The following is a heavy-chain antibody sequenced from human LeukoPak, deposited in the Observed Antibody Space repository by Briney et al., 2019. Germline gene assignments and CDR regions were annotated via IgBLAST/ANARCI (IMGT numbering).Heavy chain of an antibody. V-gene: IGHV4-34*01. CDR1: GGSFSGYY. CDR2: INHSGST. CDR3: ARFPKTGDGY. J-gene: IGHJ4*02. Sequence: SETLSLTCAVYGGSFSGYYWSWIRQPPGKGLEWIGEINHSGSTNYNPSLKSRVTISVDTSKNQFSLKLSSVTAADPAVYYCARFPKTGDGYWGQGTLVTVSS. D-gene: IGHD1-1*01.